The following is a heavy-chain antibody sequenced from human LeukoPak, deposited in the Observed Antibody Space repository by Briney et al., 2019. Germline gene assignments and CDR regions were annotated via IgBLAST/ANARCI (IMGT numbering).Heavy chain of an antibody. CDR1: GGSISSSSHY. D-gene: IGHD6-19*01. V-gene: IGHV4-39*01. CDR3: ARIGTDSSGLEYFQH. J-gene: IGHJ1*01. Sequence: PSETLSLTCTVSGGSISSSSHYWGWIRQPPGKGLEWIGSIYYSGSTYYNPSLKSRVTISVDTSKNQFSLKLSSVTAADTAVYYCARIGTDSSGLEYFQHWGQGTLVTVSS. CDR2: IYYSGST.